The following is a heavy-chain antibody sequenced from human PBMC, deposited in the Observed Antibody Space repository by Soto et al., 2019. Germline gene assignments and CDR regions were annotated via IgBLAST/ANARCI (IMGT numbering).Heavy chain of an antibody. CDR3: VLDSHDSSGYSLDY. CDR2: ISSNSGSAK. V-gene: IGHV3-11*01. CDR1: GFSFSDNY. J-gene: IGHJ4*02. D-gene: IGHD3-22*01. Sequence: PGGSVRLSCAASGFSFSDNYMNWVRQAPGKGLEWVSYISSNSGSAKYYVDSVKGRFTISRDNAKNSLYLQMNSLRAEDTAVYFCVLDSHDSSGYSLDYWGQGTLVTVSS.